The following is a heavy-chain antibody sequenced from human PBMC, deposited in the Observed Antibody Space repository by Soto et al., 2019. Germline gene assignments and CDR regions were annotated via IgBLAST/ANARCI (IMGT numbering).Heavy chain of an antibody. D-gene: IGHD3-3*01. CDR2: INSDGSST. CDR3: ARANDFWSGYYLMGGDAFDI. V-gene: IGHV3-74*01. Sequence: GGSLRLSCAASGFTFSSYWMHWVRQAPGKGLVWVSRINSDGSSTSYADSVKGRFTISRDNAKNTLYLQMNSLRAEDTAVYYCARANDFWSGYYLMGGDAFDIWGQGTMVTVSS. J-gene: IGHJ3*02. CDR1: GFTFSSYW.